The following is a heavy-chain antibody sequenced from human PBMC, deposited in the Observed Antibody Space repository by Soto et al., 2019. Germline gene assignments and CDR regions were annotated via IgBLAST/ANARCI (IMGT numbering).Heavy chain of an antibody. Sequence: SETLYLTCTVPGGSISSSSYYWGWIRQPPGKGLEWIGSIYYSGSTYYNPSLKSRVTISVDTSKNQFSLKLSSVTAADTAVYYCACIFSGGYGYGFYYYGMDVWGQGTTVT. V-gene: IGHV4-39*01. J-gene: IGHJ6*02. D-gene: IGHD5-18*01. CDR3: ACIFSGGYGYGFYYYGMDV. CDR2: IYYSGST. CDR1: GGSISSSSYY.